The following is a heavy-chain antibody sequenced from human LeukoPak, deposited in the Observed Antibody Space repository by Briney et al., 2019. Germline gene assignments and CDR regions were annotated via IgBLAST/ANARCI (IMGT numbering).Heavy chain of an antibody. Sequence: PGGSLRLSCAASGFTFSSYSMNWVRQAPGKGLEWVSSITTSSSYMFYADSVRGRFTISRDNAENSLYLQMNSLRDEDTAVYYCARDPYSGGYGAYYYYYMDVWGKGTTVTVSS. D-gene: IGHD6-19*01. V-gene: IGHV3-21*01. CDR2: ITTSSSYM. J-gene: IGHJ6*03. CDR1: GFTFSSYS. CDR3: ARDPYSGGYGAYYYYYMDV.